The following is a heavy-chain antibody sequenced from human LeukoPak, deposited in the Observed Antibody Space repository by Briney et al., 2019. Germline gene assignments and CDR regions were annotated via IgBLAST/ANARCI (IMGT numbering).Heavy chain of an antibody. CDR2: ITGDGSDI. V-gene: IGHV3-74*01. J-gene: IGHJ5*02. CDR1: GFTLNKDW. D-gene: IGHD4-17*01. CDR3: ARDAYTTTSNWLDP. Sequence: GGSLRLSCEASGFTLNKDWMHWVRQAPGKGLVWVSRITGDGSDIAYADSVKGRFTVSRDDAKNTLFLQMTSLRDEDTAIYYRARDAYTTTSNWLDPWGQGTLVTVSS.